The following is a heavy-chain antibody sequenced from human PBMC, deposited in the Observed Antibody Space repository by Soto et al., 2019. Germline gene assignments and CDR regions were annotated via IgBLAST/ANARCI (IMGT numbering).Heavy chain of an antibody. Sequence: SVKVSCKASGGTFSSYAISWVRQAPGQGLEWMGGIIPIFGTANYAQKFQGRVTITADESTSTVYMELSSLSFEDTAVFYCASGGPAAAAGDYYYYGMDVWGQGTTVTVSS. J-gene: IGHJ6*02. D-gene: IGHD6-13*01. CDR2: IIPIFGTA. V-gene: IGHV1-69*13. CDR1: GGTFSSYA. CDR3: ASGGPAAAAGDYYYYGMDV.